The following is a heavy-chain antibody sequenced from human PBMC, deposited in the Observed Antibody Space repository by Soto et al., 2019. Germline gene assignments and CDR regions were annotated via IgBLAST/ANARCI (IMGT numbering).Heavy chain of an antibody. CDR3: ARHFHCHRGVCPYYFDY. Sequence: SETLSLTCTVSGGSMTSSSHYWGWIRQPPGKGLEWIASIHYSGSTYYKPSPKSRVAISVGTSKSQFSLRLTSVTAADTAVYFCARHFHCHRGVCPYYFDYWGQGALVTVSS. CDR1: GGSMTSSSHY. D-gene: IGHD2-21*02. V-gene: IGHV4-39*01. CDR2: IHYSGST. J-gene: IGHJ4*02.